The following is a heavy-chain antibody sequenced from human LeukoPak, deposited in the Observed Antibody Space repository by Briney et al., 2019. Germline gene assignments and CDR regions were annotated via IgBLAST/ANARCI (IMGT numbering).Heavy chain of an antibody. V-gene: IGHV3-7*03. CDR1: GFTFSSYW. Sequence: GGALRLSCAAFGFTFSSYWMSWVRQAPGKGLELVANIKQDGSEKYYVDSVKGRFTISRDSAKNSLYLQMNSLRAEDTAVYYCARVRPLRGYWGQGTLVTVSS. CDR3: ARVRPLRGY. CDR2: IKQDGSEK. J-gene: IGHJ4*02.